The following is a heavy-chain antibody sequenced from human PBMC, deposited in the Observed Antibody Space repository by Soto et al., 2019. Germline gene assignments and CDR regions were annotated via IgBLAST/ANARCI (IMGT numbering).Heavy chain of an antibody. CDR1: GFTFSSYA. J-gene: IGHJ4*02. V-gene: IGHV3-30*14. D-gene: IGHD6-13*01. Sequence: SLRLSCAASGFTFSSYAMHWVRQAPGKGLEWVAVISYDGSNKYYADSVKGRFTVSRDNSKNTLYLQMSSLRAEDTAVYYCARVHSSNYHYFDYWGQGTLVTVSS. CDR2: ISYDGSNK. CDR3: ARVHSSNYHYFDY.